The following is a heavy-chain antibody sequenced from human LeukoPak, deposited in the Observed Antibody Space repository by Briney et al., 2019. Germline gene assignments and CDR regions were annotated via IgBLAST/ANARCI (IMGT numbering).Heavy chain of an antibody. CDR2: FDPEDGET. V-gene: IGHV1-24*01. J-gene: IGHJ4*02. CDR1: GYTLTELS. CDR3: ATSGVADFWSGYRELGLFDY. Sequence: ASVKVSCKVSGYTLTELSMHWVRQAPGKGLEWMGGFDPEDGETIYAQKFQGRVTMTEDTSTDTAYMELSSLRSEDTAVYYCATSGVADFWSGYRELGLFDYWGQGTLVTVSS. D-gene: IGHD3-3*01.